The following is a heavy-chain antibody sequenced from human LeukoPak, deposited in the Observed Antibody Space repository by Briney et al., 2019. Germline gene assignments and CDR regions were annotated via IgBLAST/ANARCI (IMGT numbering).Heavy chain of an antibody. CDR1: GFTVSSNY. CDR2: IYSGGNT. CDR3: ARYSSSSWYYDY. D-gene: IGHD6-13*01. Sequence: GGSLRLSCAASGFTVSSNYMSWVRQAPGKGLEWVSVIYSGGNTYYADSVKGRFTISRDNSKDTLYLQMNSLRAEDTAVYYCARYSSSSWYYDYWGQGTLVTVSS. J-gene: IGHJ4*02. V-gene: IGHV3-66*01.